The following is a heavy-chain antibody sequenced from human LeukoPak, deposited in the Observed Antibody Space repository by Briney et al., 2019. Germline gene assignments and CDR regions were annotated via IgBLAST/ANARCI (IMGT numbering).Heavy chain of an antibody. CDR1: EYTFTGYY. D-gene: IGHD2-21*02. CDR2: INPHSGDT. V-gene: IGHV1-2*02. CDR3: AREEGDWGDAFDI. Sequence: ASVKVSCKASEYTFTGYYMHWVRQAPGQGLEWMGWINPHSGDTNYAQKFQGRVTMTRDTSISTAYMELRSLRSDDTAVYYCAREEGDWGDAFDIWGQGTLVTVSS. J-gene: IGHJ3*02.